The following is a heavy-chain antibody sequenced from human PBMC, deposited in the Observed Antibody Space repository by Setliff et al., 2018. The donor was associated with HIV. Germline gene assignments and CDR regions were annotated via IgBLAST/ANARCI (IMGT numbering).Heavy chain of an antibody. D-gene: IGHD3-22*01. Sequence: SVKVSCKASGGTFRKYSISWVRQAPGQGLEWVGGIIPMFGSTTYAQKFYGRVTITADESTDTVEMELTSLTSEGTAMYYCARDDHYYDMGSIYSDWYFDVWGPATQVTVSS. CDR3: ARDDHYYDMGSIYSDWYFDV. V-gene: IGHV1-69*13. CDR1: GGTFRKYS. J-gene: IGHJ2*01. CDR2: IIPMFGST.